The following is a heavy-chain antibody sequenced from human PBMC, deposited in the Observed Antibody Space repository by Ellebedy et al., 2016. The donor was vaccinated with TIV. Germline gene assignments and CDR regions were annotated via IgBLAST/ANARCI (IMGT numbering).Heavy chain of an antibody. CDR2: ITEDGSEK. CDR1: GFSFSSYW. CDR3: ARDKFSSSTGGSKFNY. Sequence: GESLKISXAASGFSFSSYWMSWVRQAPGKGLEWVANITEDGSEKHYVGSVEGRFTISRDNVKHSLYLQMNSLRAEDTAMYYCARDKFSSSTGGSKFNYWGQGTLVTVSS. D-gene: IGHD6-6*01. V-gene: IGHV3-7*01. J-gene: IGHJ4*02.